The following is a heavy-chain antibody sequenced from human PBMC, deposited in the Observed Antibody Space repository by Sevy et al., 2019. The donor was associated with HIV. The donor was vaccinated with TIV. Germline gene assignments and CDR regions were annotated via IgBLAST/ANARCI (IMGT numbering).Heavy chain of an antibody. CDR2: IRHDGSTK. CDR3: AKHRDTLAAAAYLDH. Sequence: GGSLRLSCAATGFTLSQYVMEWVRQAPGKGLEWVAFIRHDGSTKYYADSVKGRFTISRDNSKNMLYLQMNSLRPEDTALYSCAKHRDTLAAAAYLDHWGQGSLVTVSS. D-gene: IGHD6-13*01. V-gene: IGHV3-30*02. CDR1: GFTLSQYV. J-gene: IGHJ4*02.